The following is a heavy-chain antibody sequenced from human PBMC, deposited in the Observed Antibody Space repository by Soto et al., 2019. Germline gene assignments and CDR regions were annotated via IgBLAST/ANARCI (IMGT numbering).Heavy chain of an antibody. CDR1: GFTFSDYT. CDR3: VKEMGPCCDWSYSFDS. D-gene: IGHD3-9*01. V-gene: IGHV3-64D*06. CDR2: ISNNAGDT. Sequence: GGALSLSGSRSGFTFSDYTIHWVRQAPGKRLEFVSAISNNAGDTYLADSVRDRFTISRDNSKNTVFLLMSGLTEEDTAIYYCVKEMGPCCDWSYSFDSWGQGTVVTVSS. J-gene: IGHJ4*02.